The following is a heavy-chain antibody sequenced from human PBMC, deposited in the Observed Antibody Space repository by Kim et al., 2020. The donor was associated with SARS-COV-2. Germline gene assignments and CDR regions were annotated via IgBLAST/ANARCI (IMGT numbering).Heavy chain of an antibody. CDR1: GGTFSSYA. J-gene: IGHJ4*02. V-gene: IGHV1-69*13. D-gene: IGHD3-10*01. CDR2: IIPIFGTA. Sequence: SVKVSCKASGGTFSSYAISWVRQAPGQGLEWMGGIIPIFGTANYAQKFQGRVTITADESTSTAYMELSSLRSEDTAVYYCARGPTKPRRLLWFGPPDYWGQGTLVTVSS. CDR3: ARGPTKPRRLLWFGPPDY.